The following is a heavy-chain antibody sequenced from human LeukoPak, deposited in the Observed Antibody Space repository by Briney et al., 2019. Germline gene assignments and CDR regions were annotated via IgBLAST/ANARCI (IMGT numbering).Heavy chain of an antibody. D-gene: IGHD3-22*01. CDR1: GFTFSSYA. V-gene: IGHV3-20*04. Sequence: PGGSLRLSCPASGFTFSSYAMSWVRQAPGKGLEWVSGINWNGGSTGYADSVKGRFTISRDNAKNSLYLQMNSLRAEDTALYYCARSAMIVVVISAFDIWGQGTMVTVPS. J-gene: IGHJ3*02. CDR2: INWNGGST. CDR3: ARSAMIVVVISAFDI.